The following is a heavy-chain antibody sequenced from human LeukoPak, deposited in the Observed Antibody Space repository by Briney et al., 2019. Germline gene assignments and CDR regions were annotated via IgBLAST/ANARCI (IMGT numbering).Heavy chain of an antibody. J-gene: IGHJ2*01. CDR1: GGSINSYY. CDR3: ARDRDYYGSGSYHPYWYFDL. Sequence: SETLSLTCTVSGGSINSYYWSWIRQPPGKGLEWIGYIYYSGSTNYNPSLKSRVTISVDTSKNQFSLKLSSVTAADTAVYYCARDRDYYGSGSYHPYWYFDLWGRGTLVTVSS. V-gene: IGHV4-59*01. D-gene: IGHD3-10*01. CDR2: IYYSGST.